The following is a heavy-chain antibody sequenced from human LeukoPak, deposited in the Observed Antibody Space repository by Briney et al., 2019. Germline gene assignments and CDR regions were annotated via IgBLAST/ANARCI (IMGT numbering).Heavy chain of an antibody. V-gene: IGHV3-48*01. CDR3: ARAGYCSGGSCIRSFDP. CDR1: GFTFSSYS. CDR2: ISGSSSTI. J-gene: IGHJ5*02. D-gene: IGHD2-15*01. Sequence: GGSLRLSCAASGFTFSSYSMNWVRQAPGKGLEWVSYISGSSSTIYYADSVKGRFTISRDNAKNSLYLQMNSLRAEDTAVYYCARAGYCSGGSCIRSFDPWGQGTLSPSPQ.